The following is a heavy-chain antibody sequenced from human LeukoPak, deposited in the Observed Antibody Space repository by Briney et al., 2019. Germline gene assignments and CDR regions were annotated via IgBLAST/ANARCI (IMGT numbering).Heavy chain of an antibody. CDR1: GFTFSSYE. J-gene: IGHJ4*02. D-gene: IGHD1-26*01. CDR2: ISSSGSTI. CDR3: ARELVGATPDY. Sequence: GGSLRLSCAASGFTFSSYEMNWVRQAPGKGLEWVSYISSSGSTIYYADSVKGRFTISRDNAKNSLYLQMNSLRAEDTAVYYCARELVGATPDYWGQGTLVTVSS. V-gene: IGHV3-48*03.